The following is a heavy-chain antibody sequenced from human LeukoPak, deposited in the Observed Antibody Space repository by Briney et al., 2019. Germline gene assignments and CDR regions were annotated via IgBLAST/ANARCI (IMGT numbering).Heavy chain of an antibody. V-gene: IGHV4-59*01. D-gene: IGHD3-22*01. CDR2: ISYSGST. CDR3: ARGTYYYDSSGYHYYFDY. CDR1: GGSLSSYY. J-gene: IGHJ4*02. Sequence: SETLSLTCTVSGGSLSSYYWTWIRQPPGKGLEWIGYISYSGSTNYNPSLKSRVTTLVDTSKNQFSLKLNSVTAADTAVYYCARGTYYYDSSGYHYYFDYWGQGTLVTVSS.